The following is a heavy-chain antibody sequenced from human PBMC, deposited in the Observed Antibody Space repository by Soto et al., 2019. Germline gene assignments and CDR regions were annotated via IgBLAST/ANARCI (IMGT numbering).Heavy chain of an antibody. V-gene: IGHV4-4*07. CDR2: IFTSGST. D-gene: IGHD5-18*01. J-gene: IGHJ4*02. CDR3: ASEGTAMKLHY. CDR1: GVSISNYY. Sequence: QVQLQESGPGLVKPSETLSLTCTVSGVSISNYYWTWIRQPAGKGLEWIGRIFTSGSTNYNPSLRGRVTMSVDTSKNLFSLKLSSVTAADTALYYCASEGTAMKLHYWGQGTLVTVSS.